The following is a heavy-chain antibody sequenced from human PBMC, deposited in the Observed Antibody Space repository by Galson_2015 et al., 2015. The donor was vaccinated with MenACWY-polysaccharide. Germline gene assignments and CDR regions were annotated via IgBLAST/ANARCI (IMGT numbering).Heavy chain of an antibody. CDR1: GFTFGGYS. J-gene: IGHJ3*02. V-gene: IGHV3-23*01. CDR3: AKTFCSNGFHCETRAFDM. CDR2: VGSGGGPI. D-gene: IGHD2-8*01. Sequence: SLRLSCAVSGFTFGGYSMSWVRQAPGKGLEWVSVVGSGGGPIYYADSVQGRFTISRDNSPNTLYLQMNSLRAEDTALYYCAKTFCSNGFHCETRAFDMWGQGTMVTVSS.